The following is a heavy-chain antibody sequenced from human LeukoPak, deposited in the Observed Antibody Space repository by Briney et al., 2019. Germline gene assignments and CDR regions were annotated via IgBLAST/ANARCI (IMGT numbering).Heavy chain of an antibody. CDR2: INAGNGNT. D-gene: IGHD3-10*01. J-gene: IGHJ4*02. V-gene: IGHV1-3*01. CDR1: GYTFTSYA. CDR3: ARHQKGKPRWFGELYPYYFDY. Sequence: ASVKVSCKASGYTFTSYAMHWVRQAPGQRLEWMGWINAGNGNTKYSQKFQGRVTITRDTSASTAYMELSSLRSEDTAVYYCARHQKGKPRWFGELYPYYFDYWGQGTLVTVSS.